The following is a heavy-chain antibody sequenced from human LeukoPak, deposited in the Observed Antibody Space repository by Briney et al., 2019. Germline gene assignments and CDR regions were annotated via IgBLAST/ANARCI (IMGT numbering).Heavy chain of an antibody. CDR2: IYYSGST. CDR1: GGSISSYY. J-gene: IGHJ3*02. D-gene: IGHD2-2*01. V-gene: IGHV4-59*01. CDR3: ARDCSSTTCYAAFDI. Sequence: SETLSLTCTVSGGSISSYYWSWIRQPPGKGLEWIGYIYYSGSTNYNPSLKSRVPISVDTSKNQFSLKLSSVTAADTAVYYCARDCSSTTCYAAFDIWGQGTMVTVSS.